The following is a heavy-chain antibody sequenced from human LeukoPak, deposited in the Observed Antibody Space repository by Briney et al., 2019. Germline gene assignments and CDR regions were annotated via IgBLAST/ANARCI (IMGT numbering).Heavy chain of an antibody. CDR1: GFTFSSYT. CDR2: ISGSGATT. CDR3: AKIPGSSGWPYYFDF. Sequence: GGSLRLSCAASGFTFSSYTMSWVRQAPGKGLEWVSGISGSGATTYYADSVKGRFTISRDNSKNTLYLQMNLLRAEDTAVYYCAKIPGSSGWPYYFDFWGQGTLVTVSS. J-gene: IGHJ4*02. V-gene: IGHV3-23*01. D-gene: IGHD6-19*01.